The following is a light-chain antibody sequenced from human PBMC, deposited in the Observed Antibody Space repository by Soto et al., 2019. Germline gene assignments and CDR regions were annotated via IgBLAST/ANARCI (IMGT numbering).Light chain of an antibody. CDR3: QQYNDWPLT. CDR2: GAS. J-gene: IGKJ1*01. Sequence: VVLTQSPATLSLSPGEPATLSCRASRDVYINALAWYQQKPGRTPTLLIYGASTRATGIPDRFSATGSGTEFSLTISSVEPEDFALYYCQQYNDWPLTFGQGTKVDI. V-gene: IGKV3D-15*01. CDR1: RDVYINA.